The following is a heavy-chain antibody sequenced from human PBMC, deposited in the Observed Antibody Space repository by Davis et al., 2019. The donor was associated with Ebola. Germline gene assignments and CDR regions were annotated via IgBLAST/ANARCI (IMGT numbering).Heavy chain of an antibody. CDR1: GFTFSSYW. Sequence: GESLKISCAASGFTFSSYWMHWVRQAPGKGLVWVSRINSDGSSTSYADSVKGRFTISRDNAKNTLYLQMNSLRAEDRAVYYCARGELAFDIWGQGTMVTVSS. J-gene: IGHJ3*02. V-gene: IGHV3-74*01. CDR3: ARGELAFDI. CDR2: INSDGSST. D-gene: IGHD1-26*01.